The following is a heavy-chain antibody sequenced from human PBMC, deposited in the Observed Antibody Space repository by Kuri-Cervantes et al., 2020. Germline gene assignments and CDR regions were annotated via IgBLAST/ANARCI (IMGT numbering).Heavy chain of an antibody. CDR3: AKVSLAGSTFHSLATLSGMDV. CDR2: IKQDGSEK. J-gene: IGHJ6*02. V-gene: IGHV3-7*01. Sequence: GESLKISCAASRFTFSSYWMSWVRQAPGKGLEWVANIKQDGSEKYYVDSVKGRFTISRDNSKNTLYLQMNSLRAEDTAVYYCAKVSLAGSTFHSLATLSGMDVWGQGTTVTVSS. D-gene: IGHD1-14*01. CDR1: RFTFSSYW.